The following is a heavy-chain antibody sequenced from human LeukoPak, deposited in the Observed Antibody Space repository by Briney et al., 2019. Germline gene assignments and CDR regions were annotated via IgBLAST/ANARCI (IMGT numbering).Heavy chain of an antibody. J-gene: IGHJ4*02. CDR1: GFTFSSYG. CDR2: IRNDGSIE. CDR3: AKDQPTAYFDY. D-gene: IGHD2-2*01. Sequence: PGGSLRLSCAASGFTFSSYGMHWVRQAPGKGLEWVAFIRNDGSIEYYADSVKGRFTISRDNSKNTLYLQINSLRAEDTAVYYCAKDQPTAYFDYWGQGSLVTVSS. V-gene: IGHV3-30*02.